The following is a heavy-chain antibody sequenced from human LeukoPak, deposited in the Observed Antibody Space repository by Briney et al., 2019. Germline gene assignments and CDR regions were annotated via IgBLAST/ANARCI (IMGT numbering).Heavy chain of an antibody. CDR1: GGSISSYY. J-gene: IGHJ4*02. Sequence: SETLSLTCTVSGGSISSYYWSWIRQPPGKGLEWIGSVYYSGSTIYNPSLKNRVTISVDTSKNQFSLNLTSVTAADTAVYYCARYSDYPDHWGQGTLVTVSS. CDR2: VYYSGST. D-gene: IGHD4-11*01. V-gene: IGHV4-59*01. CDR3: ARYSDYPDH.